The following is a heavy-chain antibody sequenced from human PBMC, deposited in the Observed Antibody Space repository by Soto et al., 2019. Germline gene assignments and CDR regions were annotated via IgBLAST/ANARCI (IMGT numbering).Heavy chain of an antibody. CDR2: ISSSSSYI. Sequence: EVQLVESGGGLVKPGGSLRLSCAASGFTFSSYSMNWVRQAPGKGLEWVSSISSSSSYIYYADSVKGRFTISRDNAKNSRYLQMSRLGAEDMAVYYCARGAGPRLAVAGMLDYWGQGTLVTV. V-gene: IGHV3-21*01. CDR1: GFTFSSYS. D-gene: IGHD6-19*01. CDR3: ARGAGPRLAVAGMLDY. J-gene: IGHJ4*02.